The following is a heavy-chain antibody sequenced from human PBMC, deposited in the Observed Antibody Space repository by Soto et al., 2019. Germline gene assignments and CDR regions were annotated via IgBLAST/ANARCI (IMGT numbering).Heavy chain of an antibody. Sequence: QVQLVQSGAEVKKPGSSVKVFCKASGGTFSSYAISWVRQAPGQGLEWMGGIIPIFGTANYAQKFQGRVTITADESTSTAYMELSSLRSEDTAVYYCARRGLIQLWYDRDGGMDVWGQGTTVTVSS. CDR1: GGTFSSYA. CDR2: IIPIFGTA. CDR3: ARRGLIQLWYDRDGGMDV. V-gene: IGHV1-69*01. J-gene: IGHJ6*02. D-gene: IGHD5-18*01.